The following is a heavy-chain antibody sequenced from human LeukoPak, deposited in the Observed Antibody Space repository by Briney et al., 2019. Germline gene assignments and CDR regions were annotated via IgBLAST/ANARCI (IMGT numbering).Heavy chain of an antibody. CDR1: GYDFTTYA. CDR3: ATGRYNWKNFYY. Sequence: ASVKVSCKASGYDFTTYAISWVRQAPGQGLEWMGWIRASNGDTYYAQNFQGRVTMTTDTSTSTAYMELRSLRSDDTAVYYCATGRYNWKNFYYWGQGTLVTVSS. D-gene: IGHD1-20*01. J-gene: IGHJ4*02. V-gene: IGHV1-18*01. CDR2: IRASNGDT.